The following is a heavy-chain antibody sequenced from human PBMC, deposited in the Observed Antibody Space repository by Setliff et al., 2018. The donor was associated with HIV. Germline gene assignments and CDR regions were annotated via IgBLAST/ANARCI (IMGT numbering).Heavy chain of an antibody. CDR2: INTNTGSP. J-gene: IGHJ3*02. CDR3: ARGGDRMQIWSRFPFDI. D-gene: IGHD3-10*01. Sequence: ASVKVSCKASGYTFNNYALYWVRQAPGQGFEWMGWINTNTGSPAYAQGFTRRFVFSLDPSVRTAYLQITGLKAEDTAVYYCARGGDRMQIWSRFPFDIWGQGTMVTVSS. CDR1: GYTFNNYA. V-gene: IGHV7-4-1*02.